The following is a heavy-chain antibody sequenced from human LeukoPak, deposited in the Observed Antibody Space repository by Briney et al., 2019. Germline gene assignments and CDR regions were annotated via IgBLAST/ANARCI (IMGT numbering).Heavy chain of an antibody. CDR2: IYYSGST. D-gene: IGHD1-1*01. J-gene: IGHJ3*02. V-gene: IGHV4-59*01. Sequence: SETLSLTCTVSGGSISSYYWSWIRQPPGKGLEWIGYIYYSGSTNYNPSLKSRVTISVDTSKNKFSLKLSSVTAADTAVYYCARAPRGKRGAFDIWGQGTMVTVSS. CDR3: ARAPRGKRGAFDI. CDR1: GGSISSYY.